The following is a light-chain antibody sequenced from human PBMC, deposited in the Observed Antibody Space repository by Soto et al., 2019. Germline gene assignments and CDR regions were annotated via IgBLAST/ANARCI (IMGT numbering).Light chain of an antibody. Sequence: QAVVTQPPSASGTPGQRVAISCSGSSSNIGTNTVNWYQQLPGSAPQLLIYNTNQRPSGVPGRFSGSKSGASSSLAISGLQSEDEADYYCAAWYGSLNVVLCGGWTKLTF. CDR1: SSNIGTNT. J-gene: IGLJ2*01. CDR3: AAWYGSLNVVL. CDR2: NTN. V-gene: IGLV1-44*01.